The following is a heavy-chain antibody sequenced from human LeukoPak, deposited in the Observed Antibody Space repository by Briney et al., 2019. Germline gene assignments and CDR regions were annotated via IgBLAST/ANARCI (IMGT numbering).Heavy chain of an antibody. CDR3: ARDYCSSTSCLFDY. J-gene: IGHJ4*02. D-gene: IGHD2-2*01. V-gene: IGHV1-2*06. Sequence: ASVTASCKASGYTFTGYHMHWVRQAPGQGLEWMGRINPNSGDTNYAQKFQGRVTMTRDTSITTAYMELSRLRSDDTAMYYCARDYCSSTSCLFDYWGQGTLVTVSS. CDR2: INPNSGDT. CDR1: GYTFTGYH.